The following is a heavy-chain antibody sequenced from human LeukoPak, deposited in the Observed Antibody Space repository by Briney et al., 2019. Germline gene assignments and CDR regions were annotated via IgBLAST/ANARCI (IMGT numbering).Heavy chain of an antibody. CDR1: GFTLSSYW. CDR3: ARGDRDFYESSSYYTPNDY. J-gene: IGHJ4*02. V-gene: IGHV3-7*01. D-gene: IGHD3-22*01. Sequence: GGALRLSCAASGFTLSSYWMSWVRQAPGKGLEWVANIKQDGSEKYYVDSVKGRFTISRDNAKNSLYLQMNSLRAEDTAVYYCARGDRDFYESSSYYTPNDYWGQGTLVTVSS. CDR2: IKQDGSEK.